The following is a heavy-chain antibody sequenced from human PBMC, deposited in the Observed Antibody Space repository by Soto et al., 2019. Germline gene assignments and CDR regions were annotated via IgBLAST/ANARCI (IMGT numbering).Heavy chain of an antibody. J-gene: IGHJ4*02. CDR2: IRSKANTYAT. D-gene: IGHD4-17*01. V-gene: IGHV3-73*01. CDR3: TFYDDRNPHYFDY. CDR1: GFTFSGSA. Sequence: EVQLVESGGGLVQPGGSLKLSCAASGFTFSGSAMHWVRQASGKGLEWVGRIRSKANTYATAYAASVKGRFSISRDDSKNASYLQMDSLKSEDTAMYYCTFYDDRNPHYFDYWGQGTLVPVSS.